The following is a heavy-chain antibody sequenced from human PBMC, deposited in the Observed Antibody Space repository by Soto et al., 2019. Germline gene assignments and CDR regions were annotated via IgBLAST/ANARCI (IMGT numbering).Heavy chain of an antibody. CDR3: AKDEVVLMVYANRGCPMDV. CDR1: GFTFSSYG. Sequence: GSLRLSCAASGFTFSSYGMHWVRQAPGKGLEWVAVISYDGSNKYYADSVKGRFTISRDNSKNTLYLQMNSLRAEDTAVYYCAKDEVVLMVYANRGCPMDVWGQGTTVTVSS. V-gene: IGHV3-30*18. CDR2: ISYDGSNK. D-gene: IGHD2-8*01. J-gene: IGHJ6*02.